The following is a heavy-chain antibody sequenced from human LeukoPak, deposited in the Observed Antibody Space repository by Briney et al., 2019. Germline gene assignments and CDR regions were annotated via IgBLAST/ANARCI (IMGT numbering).Heavy chain of an antibody. V-gene: IGHV3-20*04. Sequence: GGSLRLTCVASGFTFEDYGMSWVRQSAGKGLEWVSSINWHGGSTHYAESVKGRFTISRDNAKNSLFLQMNSLRAEDTALYYCARANYSPYYFDYWGQGTLVTVSS. D-gene: IGHD4-11*01. CDR3: ARANYSPYYFDY. CDR2: INWHGGST. J-gene: IGHJ4*02. CDR1: GFTFEDYG.